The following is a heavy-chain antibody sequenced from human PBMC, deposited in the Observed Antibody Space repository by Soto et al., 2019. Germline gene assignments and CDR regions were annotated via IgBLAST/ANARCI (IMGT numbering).Heavy chain of an antibody. Sequence: ASVEVSCKASGYTFTDYYVHWVRQAPGQGLEWMGWINPNSGVTNYAQKFQGWVTLTRDTSVSTAYMELNRLKSDDTAVFFCARGVSGWSPFDLWGQGTLVTVSS. V-gene: IGHV1-2*04. J-gene: IGHJ4*02. CDR1: GYTFTDYY. CDR3: ARGVSGWSPFDL. CDR2: INPNSGVT. D-gene: IGHD6-19*01.